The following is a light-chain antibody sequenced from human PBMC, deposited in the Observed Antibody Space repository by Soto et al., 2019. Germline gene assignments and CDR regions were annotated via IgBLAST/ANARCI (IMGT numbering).Light chain of an antibody. V-gene: IGKV3-11*01. J-gene: IGKJ1*01. Sequence: EIVLTQSPATLSLSPGERATLSCRASQSVRSYLAWYQQKPGQAPRLLISDASNRATGIPARFSGSGSGTDFTLTINSLEPEDFATYYCQQRYSSCTFGQGTKVEIK. CDR3: QQRYSSCT. CDR2: DAS. CDR1: QSVRSY.